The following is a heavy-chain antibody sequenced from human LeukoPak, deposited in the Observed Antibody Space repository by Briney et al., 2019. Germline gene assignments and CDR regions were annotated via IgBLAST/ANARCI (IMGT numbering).Heavy chain of an antibody. CDR1: GFTFTNYA. CDR2: ISGNGGGT. Sequence: GGSLRLSCAASGFTFTNYAMTWARQAPGKGLEWVSSISGNGGGTFYADPVKGRFTIPRDNSKNTLYLQMNSLRAEDTAVYYCAKSLIAATGDGYWGQGTLVTVSS. D-gene: IGHD2-15*01. J-gene: IGHJ4*02. V-gene: IGHV3-23*01. CDR3: AKSLIAATGDGY.